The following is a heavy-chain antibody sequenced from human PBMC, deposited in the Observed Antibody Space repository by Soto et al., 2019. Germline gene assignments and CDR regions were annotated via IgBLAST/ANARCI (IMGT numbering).Heavy chain of an antibody. V-gene: IGHV1-2*02. CDR3: YWTSGIFDF. J-gene: IGHJ4*02. D-gene: IGHD5-12*01. CDR1: GYTFTGYY. CDR2: INPDGGGT. Sequence: GASVKVSCKTSGYTFTGYYIHWVRQAPGQGLEWMGWINPDGGGTNYAQKFQGRVTMTRDTSISTAYMDLIRLRSDDTAVYYCYWTSGIFDFWGQGTLVTSPQ.